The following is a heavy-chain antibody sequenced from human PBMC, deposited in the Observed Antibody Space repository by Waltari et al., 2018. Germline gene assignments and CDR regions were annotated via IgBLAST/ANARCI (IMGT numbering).Heavy chain of an antibody. Sequence: EVQLVQSGGGLVQPGGSLRLSCSASGFTLKNYDMFWVRQAPGRGLESVSVIATEGGNTYYSYSVKGRFSISRDDSKNTLYLQMTSLRDEDTAVYYCAKDAGYSYDCWGQGTLVIVSS. CDR2: IATEGGNT. CDR3: AKDAGYSYDC. D-gene: IGHD5-18*01. CDR1: GFTLKNYD. V-gene: IGHV3-64D*06. J-gene: IGHJ4*02.